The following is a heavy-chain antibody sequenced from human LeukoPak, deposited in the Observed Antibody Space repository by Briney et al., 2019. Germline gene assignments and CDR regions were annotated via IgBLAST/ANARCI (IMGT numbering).Heavy chain of an antibody. CDR2: ISYDGSNK. V-gene: IGHV3-30*14. J-gene: IGHJ6*02. Sequence: GGSLRLSCAASGFTFSSYAMHWVRQAPGKGLEWVAVISYDGSNKYYADSVKGRFTISRDNSKNTLYLQMNSLRAEDTAVYYCASDTRSTPYYYYYGMDVWGQGTTVTVSS. CDR3: ASDTRSTPYYYYYGMDV. CDR1: GFTFSSYA.